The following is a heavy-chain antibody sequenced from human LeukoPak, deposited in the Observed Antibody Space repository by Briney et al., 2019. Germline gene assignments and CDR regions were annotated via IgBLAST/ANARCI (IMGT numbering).Heavy chain of an antibody. V-gene: IGHV3-11*01. Sequence: GGSLSLSCAASGFTFSDYYMSWIRQAPGKGLEWVSYISSSGSTIYYADSVKGRFTISRDNAKNSLYLQMNSLRAEDTAVYYCARVLLPAAFSYWGQGTLVTVSS. J-gene: IGHJ4*02. CDR1: GFTFSDYY. CDR3: ARVLLPAAFSY. D-gene: IGHD2-2*01. CDR2: ISSSGSTI.